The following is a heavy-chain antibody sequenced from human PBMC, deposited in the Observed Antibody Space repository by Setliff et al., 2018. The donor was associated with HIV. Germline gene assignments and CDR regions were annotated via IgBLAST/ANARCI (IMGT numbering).Heavy chain of an antibody. Sequence: GGSLRLSCAASGFTFSSYWMSWVRQAPGKGLEWVASIKQDGSEKYYVDSVKGRFTISRDNAKNSLHLQMNSLRAEDTAAYYCARENHGDYDYWGQGTLVTVSS. J-gene: IGHJ4*02. CDR3: ARENHGDYDY. CDR2: IKQDGSEK. D-gene: IGHD4-17*01. CDR1: GFTFSSYW. V-gene: IGHV3-7*03.